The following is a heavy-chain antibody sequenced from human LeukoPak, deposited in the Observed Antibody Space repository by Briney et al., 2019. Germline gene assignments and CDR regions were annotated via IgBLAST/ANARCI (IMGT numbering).Heavy chain of an antibody. V-gene: IGHV3-7*01. D-gene: IGHD3-16*01. CDR1: GFTLSRHW. J-gene: IGHJ5*02. Sequence: GGSLRLSCVASGFTLSRHWISWVRQAPGKGLEWVANINEDGSEKNYVDSVKGRFTIYRDNAKNSLYLQMNSLRAEDTAMYYCAKDPSYDVTSWGQGTLVTVSS. CDR3: AKDPSYDVTS. CDR2: INEDGSEK.